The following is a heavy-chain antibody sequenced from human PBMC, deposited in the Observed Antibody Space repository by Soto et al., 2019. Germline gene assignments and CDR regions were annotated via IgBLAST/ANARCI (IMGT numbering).Heavy chain of an antibody. J-gene: IGHJ6*02. CDR1: GFTFSNAW. Sequence: GGSLRLSCAASGFTFSNAWMSWVRQAPGKGLEWVGRIKSKTDGGTTDYAAPVKGRFTISRDDSKNTLYLQMNSLKTEDTAVYYCTTVGEWVGYYYYYYGMDVWGQGTTVTVSS. V-gene: IGHV3-15*01. D-gene: IGHD5-12*01. CDR2: IKSKTDGGTT. CDR3: TTVGEWVGYYYYYYGMDV.